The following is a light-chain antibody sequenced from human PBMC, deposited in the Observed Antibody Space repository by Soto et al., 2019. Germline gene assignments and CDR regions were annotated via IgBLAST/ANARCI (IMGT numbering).Light chain of an antibody. J-gene: IGLJ1*01. CDR3: GSYTSRSTYV. CDR2: EVT. Sequence: QSALTQPASVSASPGQSITISCTGASSDVGAYDYVSWYQQHPGKAPKVIIFEVTNRPSGVSDRFSGSKSGNMASLTISGLQAEDEADYFCGSYTSRSTYVFGSGTKGTVL. CDR1: SSDVGAYDY. V-gene: IGLV2-14*01.